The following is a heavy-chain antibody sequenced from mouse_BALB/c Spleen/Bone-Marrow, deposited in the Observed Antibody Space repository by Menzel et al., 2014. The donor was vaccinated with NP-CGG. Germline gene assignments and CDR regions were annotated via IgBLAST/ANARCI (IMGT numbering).Heavy chain of an antibody. D-gene: IGHD3-1*01. CDR2: INYSGIT. CDR3: ARSRAVYSDY. Sequence: EVQRVESGPGLVKPSQSLSLTCTVTGYSITSDYAWNWIRQFPGNKLEWMGYINYSGITYYNPSLKSRISITRDTSKNQFFLQLNSVTTEDTATYYCARSRAVYSDYWGQGTTLTVSS. J-gene: IGHJ2*01. CDR1: GYSITSDYA. V-gene: IGHV3-2*02.